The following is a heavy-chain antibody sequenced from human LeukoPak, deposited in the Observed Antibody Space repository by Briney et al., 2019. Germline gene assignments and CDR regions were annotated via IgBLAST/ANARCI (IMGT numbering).Heavy chain of an antibody. V-gene: IGHV1-3*01. Sequence: ASVKVSCKASGYTFTSYLIHWVRQAPGQRLEWMGWINVGNDNTKYSQNFQGRVTITRDTSASTAYMELSSLRSEDTAVYYCARDSIGGSGTYGFDYGGQGALVPVS. CDR2: INVGNDNT. CDR1: GYTFTSYL. D-gene: IGHD1-26*01. J-gene: IGHJ4*02. CDR3: ARDSIGGSGTYGFDY.